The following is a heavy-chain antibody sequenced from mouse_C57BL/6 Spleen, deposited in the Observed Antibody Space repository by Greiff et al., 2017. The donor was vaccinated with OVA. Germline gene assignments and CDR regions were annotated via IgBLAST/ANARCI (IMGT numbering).Heavy chain of an antibody. V-gene: IGHV1-52*01. Sequence: VQLQESGAELVRPGSSVKLSCKASGYTFTSYWMHWVKQRPIQGLEWIGNIDPSDSETHYNQKFKDKATLTVDKSSSTAYMQLSSLTSEDSAVYYCARERGNWDANYFDYWGQGTTLTVSS. CDR2: IDPSDSET. CDR1: GYTFTSYW. CDR3: ARERGNWDANYFDY. D-gene: IGHD4-1*02. J-gene: IGHJ2*01.